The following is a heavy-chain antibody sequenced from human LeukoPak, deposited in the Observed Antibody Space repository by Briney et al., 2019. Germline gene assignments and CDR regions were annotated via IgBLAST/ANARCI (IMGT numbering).Heavy chain of an antibody. CDR2: IRYDGSNK. D-gene: IGHD6-19*01. Sequence: SGGSLRLSCAASGFTFSSYGMHWVRQAPGKGLEWVAFIRYDGSNKYYADSVKGRFTISRDNSKNTLYLQMNSLRAEDTAVYYCAKLAVAGLYYYYYMDVWGKGTTVTISS. CDR1: GFTFSSYG. V-gene: IGHV3-30*02. CDR3: AKLAVAGLYYYYYMDV. J-gene: IGHJ6*03.